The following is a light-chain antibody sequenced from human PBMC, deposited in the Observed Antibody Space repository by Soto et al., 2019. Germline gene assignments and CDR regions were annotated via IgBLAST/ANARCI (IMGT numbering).Light chain of an antibody. Sequence: QSVLTQPDSVSRSPGQSITISCTGTNSDVGGYNSVSWYQQHPGKAPELMIYEVSNRPSGVSNRFSGSKSGNTASLTISGLQAEDEADYYCSSYTTSSTLVFGTGTKVTVL. J-gene: IGLJ1*01. CDR1: NSDVGGYNS. CDR3: SSYTTSSTLV. V-gene: IGLV2-14*01. CDR2: EVS.